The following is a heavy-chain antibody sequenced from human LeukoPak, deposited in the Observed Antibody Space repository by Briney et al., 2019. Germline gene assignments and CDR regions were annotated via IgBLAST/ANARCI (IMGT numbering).Heavy chain of an antibody. CDR1: GYTFIGYY. D-gene: IGHD4-17*01. V-gene: IGHV1-2*06. CDR2: INPNSGGT. Sequence: ASVKVSCKASGYTFIGYYMHWVRQAPGQGLEWMRRINPNSGGTDYAQKFQGRVTMTRDSSISIAYLEFSSLRSDDTAVYYCARDWSMTTLDYWGQGTLVTVSS. CDR3: ARDWSMTTLDY. J-gene: IGHJ4*02.